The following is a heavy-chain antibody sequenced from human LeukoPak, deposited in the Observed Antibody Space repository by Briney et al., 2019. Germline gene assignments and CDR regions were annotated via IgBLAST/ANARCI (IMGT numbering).Heavy chain of an antibody. CDR1: GYSFTCYF. Sequence: GASVKVSCKASGYSFTCYFIHWVRQAPGQGLEWMGRIEPNNGGTSYAQKFQGRVTVTRDTSITTAYMEITSLRSDDTAVYYCASAVMYRYYYYYGLDVWGQGTTVTVSS. CDR2: IEPNNGGT. D-gene: IGHD1-1*01. J-gene: IGHJ6*02. CDR3: ASAVMYRYYYYYGLDV. V-gene: IGHV1-2*06.